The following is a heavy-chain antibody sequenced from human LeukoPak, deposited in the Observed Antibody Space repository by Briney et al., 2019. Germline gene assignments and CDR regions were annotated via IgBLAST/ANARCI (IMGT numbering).Heavy chain of an antibody. CDR3: ARGGVAAKYYFDY. J-gene: IGHJ4*02. CDR2: IHDSGAA. D-gene: IGHD6-13*01. V-gene: IGHV4-59*11. CDR1: GASISPLY. Sequence: PSETLSLTCTVSGASISPLYWSWIRQAPGKALEFIGYIHDSGAANYNPSLKSRVTLSVDTSKNQFSLKLTSVTAADTAVYYCARGGVAAKYYFDYWGQGILVTVSS.